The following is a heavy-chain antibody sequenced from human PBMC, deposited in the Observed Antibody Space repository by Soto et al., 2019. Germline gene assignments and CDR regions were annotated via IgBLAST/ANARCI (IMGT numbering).Heavy chain of an antibody. D-gene: IGHD6-13*01. CDR1: GFTFSSFA. V-gene: IGHV3-23*01. J-gene: IGHJ4*02. CDR3: AKVGIWYEDY. CDR2: ISGSGRTT. Sequence: EVQLLESGGDLVQPGGSLRLSCVASGFTFSSFALSWVRQAPGKGLEWGSGISGSGRTTYYGDSVKGRFTISRDNSKNTLFLQMSSLRADVAAVYYCAKVGIWYEDYWGQGTLVTVSS.